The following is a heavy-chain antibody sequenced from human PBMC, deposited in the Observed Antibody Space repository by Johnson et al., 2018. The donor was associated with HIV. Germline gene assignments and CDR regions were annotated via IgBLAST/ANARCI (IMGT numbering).Heavy chain of an antibody. CDR1: GFTFSSYD. D-gene: IGHD1-26*01. V-gene: IGHV3-33*03. CDR2: IWHDGSNK. Sequence: QVQLVESGGGLVQPGGSLRLSCAASGFTFSSYDMHWVRQATGKGLEWVAVIWHDGSNKFYADSVKGRFTISRDNAKHSLYLQMNSLRAEDTALYYCAKSRGELDDAFDIWGQGTIVTVSS. CDR3: AKSRGELDDAFDI. J-gene: IGHJ3*02.